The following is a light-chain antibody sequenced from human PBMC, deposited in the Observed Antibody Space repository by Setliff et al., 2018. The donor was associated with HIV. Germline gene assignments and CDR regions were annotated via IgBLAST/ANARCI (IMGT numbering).Light chain of an antibody. V-gene: IGLV2-14*01. CDR3: SSYTSSSLYV. CDR1: SSDVGSYNH. J-gene: IGLJ1*01. Sequence: QSALTQPASVSGSPGQSITISCTGTSSDVGSYNHVSWYQQHPGKAPKLMIYEVSNRPSGVSNRFSGSKSGNTASLTISGLQAEDEADYYCSSYTSSSLYVFGTGTKVTVL. CDR2: EVS.